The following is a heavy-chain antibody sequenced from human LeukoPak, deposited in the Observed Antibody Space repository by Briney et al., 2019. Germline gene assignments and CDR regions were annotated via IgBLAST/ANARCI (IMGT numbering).Heavy chain of an antibody. D-gene: IGHD6-13*01. Sequence: ASVKVSCKASGGTFSSYAISWVRQAPGQGLEWMGGIIPIFGTANYAQKFQGRVTITADESTSTAYMELSSLRSEDTAVYYCARDSSQQGPRSPYYYYGMDVWGQGTTVTVSS. CDR1: GGTFSSYA. V-gene: IGHV1-69*13. CDR2: IIPIFGTA. J-gene: IGHJ6*02. CDR3: ARDSSQQGPRSPYYYYGMDV.